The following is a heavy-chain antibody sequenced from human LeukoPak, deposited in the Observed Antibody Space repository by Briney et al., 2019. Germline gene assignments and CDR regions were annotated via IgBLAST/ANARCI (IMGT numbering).Heavy chain of an antibody. D-gene: IGHD3-9*01. V-gene: IGHV4-39*01. Sequence: SETLSLTCTVSGGSISSSSYYWGRIRQPPGEGLEGIGSIYYSGSTYYNPSLKSRVTISVDTSKNPFTLKLSSVTAAETAVYYCARLISRSYDILTGYYSGDYWGQGTLVTVSS. CDR1: GGSISSSSYY. CDR3: ARLISRSYDILTGYYSGDY. CDR2: IYYSGST. J-gene: IGHJ4*02.